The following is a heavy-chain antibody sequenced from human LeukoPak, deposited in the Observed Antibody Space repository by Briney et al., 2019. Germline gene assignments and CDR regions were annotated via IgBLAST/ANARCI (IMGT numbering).Heavy chain of an antibody. Sequence: GGSLRLSCAASGFTFSTYTMHWVRQAPGKGLEWVAVISYDGSKKYCADSVKGRFTVSRDNSKNTLYLQMNSLRAEDTAVYYCAKDRSPVVITHVDYWGQGTLVTVSS. CDR2: ISYDGSKK. CDR3: AKDRSPVVITHVDY. CDR1: GFTFSTYT. D-gene: IGHD3-22*01. J-gene: IGHJ4*02. V-gene: IGHV3-30-3*01.